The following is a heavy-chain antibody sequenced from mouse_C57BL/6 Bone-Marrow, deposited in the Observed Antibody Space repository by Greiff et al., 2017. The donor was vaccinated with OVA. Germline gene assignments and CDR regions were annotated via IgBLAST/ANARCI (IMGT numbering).Heavy chain of an antibody. CDR3: ARDLITGTGY. Sequence: EVKLMESGGGLVKPGGSLKLSCAASGFTFSSYAMSWVRQTPEKRLEWVATISDGGSYTYYPDNVKGRFTISRDNAKNNLYLQMSHLKSEDTAMYYCARDLITGTGYWGQGTTLTVSS. CDR1: GFTFSSYA. CDR2: ISDGGSYT. D-gene: IGHD4-1*01. J-gene: IGHJ2*01. V-gene: IGHV5-4*01.